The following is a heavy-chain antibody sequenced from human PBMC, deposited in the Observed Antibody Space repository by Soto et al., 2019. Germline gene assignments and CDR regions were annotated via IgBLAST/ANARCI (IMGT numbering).Heavy chain of an antibody. CDR3: AKSLYYYDSSPLDH. V-gene: IGHV3-43D*04. D-gene: IGHD3-22*01. CDR1: GFDFEDYA. J-gene: IGHJ4*02. CDR2: TNSDGTDS. Sequence: PRLSCAAAGFDFEDYAMHWVRQVPGKGLEWVSLTNSDGTDSYYVDSVKGRFTISRDNAKTTLYLQMDRLRPEDTALYFCAKSLYYYDSSPLDHWGQGTLVTVSS.